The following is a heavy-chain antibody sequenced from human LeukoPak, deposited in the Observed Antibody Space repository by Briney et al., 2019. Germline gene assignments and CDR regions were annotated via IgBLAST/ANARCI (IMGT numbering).Heavy chain of an antibody. CDR3: ARKGPAAMEPFDY. V-gene: IGHV1-69*01. J-gene: IGHJ4*02. D-gene: IGHD2-2*01. CDR2: IIPIFGTA. CDR1: GGTFSSYA. Sequence: SVKVSCKASGGTFSSYAISWVRQAPGQGLEWMGGIIPIFGTADYAQKFQGRVTITADESTSTAYMELSSLRSEDTAVYYCARKGPAAMEPFDYWGQGTLVTVSS.